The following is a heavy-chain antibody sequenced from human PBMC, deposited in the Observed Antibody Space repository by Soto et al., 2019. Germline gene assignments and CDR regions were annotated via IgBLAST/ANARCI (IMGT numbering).Heavy chain of an antibody. V-gene: IGHV1-46*03. J-gene: IGHJ4*02. Sequence: GASVRVSCKASGYTFTSYYMHCVRQAPGQGLEWMGIINPSGGSTSYAQKFQGRVTMTRDTSTSTVYMELSSLRSEDTAVYYCARPVVPAAQDYYFDYWGQGTLVTVSS. CDR2: INPSGGST. CDR3: ARPVVPAAQDYYFDY. D-gene: IGHD2-2*01. CDR1: GYTFTSYY.